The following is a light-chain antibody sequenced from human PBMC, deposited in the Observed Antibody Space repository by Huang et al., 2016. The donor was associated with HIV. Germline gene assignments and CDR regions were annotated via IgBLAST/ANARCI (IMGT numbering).Light chain of an antibody. CDR3: QQYHSSPWT. Sequence: DIVMTQSPDSLAVSLGERATINCKSSRSVLSTSNNKNYLAWFQQKPGQPPKLLIYWASTRDSGVPDRFSGSGSGTGFTLTISSLQAEDVALYYCQQYHSSPWTFGQGTKVEIK. CDR2: WAS. CDR1: RSVLSTSNNKNY. J-gene: IGKJ1*01. V-gene: IGKV4-1*01.